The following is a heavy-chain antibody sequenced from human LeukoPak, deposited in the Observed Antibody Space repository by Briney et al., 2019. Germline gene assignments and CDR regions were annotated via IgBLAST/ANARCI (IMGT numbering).Heavy chain of an antibody. J-gene: IGHJ4*02. CDR3: TRHHADTAMVTDY. CDR2: IRSKANSYAT. CDR1: GFTFSGSA. Sequence: GGSLRLSCAASGFTFSGSAMHWVRQASGKGLEWVGRIRSKANSYATAYAASVKGRFTISRDDSKNTAYLQMNSLKTEDTAVYYCTRHHADTAMVTDYWGQGTLVTVSS. D-gene: IGHD5-18*01. V-gene: IGHV3-73*01.